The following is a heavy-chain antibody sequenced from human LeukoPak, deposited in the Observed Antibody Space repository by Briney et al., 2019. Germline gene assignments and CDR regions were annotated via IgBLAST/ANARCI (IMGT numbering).Heavy chain of an antibody. CDR1: GFTFSSYG. J-gene: IGHJ4*02. Sequence: QSGGSLRLSCAASGFTFSSYGMHWVRQAPGKGLEWVAVISYDGSNKYYADSVKGRFTISRDNSKNTLYPQMESLRSEDTAVYYYAKGGKWSSDWISPYDYWGQGTLVTVSS. V-gene: IGHV3-30*18. D-gene: IGHD6-19*01. CDR3: AKGGKWSSDWISPYDY. CDR2: ISYDGSNK.